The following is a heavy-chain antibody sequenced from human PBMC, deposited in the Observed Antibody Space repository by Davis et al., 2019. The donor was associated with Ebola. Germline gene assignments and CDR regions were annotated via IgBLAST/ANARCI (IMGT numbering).Heavy chain of an antibody. CDR3: AGQTYYSDNSGYFDD. CDR1: GGSFSGYC. CDR2: INHSGST. J-gene: IGHJ4*02. D-gene: IGHD3-22*01. Sequence: SETLSLTCAVYGGSFSGYCWSWIRQPPGKGLEWIGEINHSGSTNYNPSLKSRVTISVDTSKNQFSLKLSSVTAADTAVYYCAGQTYYSDNSGYFDDWGQGTQVTVSS. V-gene: IGHV4-34*01.